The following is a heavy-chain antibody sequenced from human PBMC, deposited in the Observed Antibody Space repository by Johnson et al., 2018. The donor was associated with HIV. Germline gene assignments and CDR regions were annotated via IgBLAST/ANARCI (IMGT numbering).Heavy chain of an antibody. Sequence: VQLVESGGGLVKPGGSLRLSCAASGFTFSDYYMSWVRQAPGKGLEWVSGINWNDGSTGYADSVKGRFTISGDNAKNSLYLQMNSLRAEDTALYYCAKGFFGPGHCSCGSCYSVDAFDIWGQGTMVTVSS. V-gene: IGHV3-20*04. CDR2: INWNDGST. J-gene: IGHJ3*02. CDR3: AKGFFGPGHCSCGSCYSVDAFDI. D-gene: IGHD2-15*01. CDR1: GFTFSDYY.